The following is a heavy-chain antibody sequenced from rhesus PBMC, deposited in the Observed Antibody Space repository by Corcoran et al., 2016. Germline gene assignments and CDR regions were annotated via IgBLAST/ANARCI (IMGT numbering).Heavy chain of an antibody. Sequence: EVQLVESGGGLAKPGGSLRLSCAASGFTFSSYWMNWVRQAPGKGLEWVSALDSGGGSTYYADSVKGRCTISRDNSKNTLSLQMNSLRAEDTAVYYCANGAFKGNWNYPNFDYWGQGVLVTVSS. CDR3: ANGAFKGNWNYPNFDY. CDR2: LDSGGGST. CDR1: GFTFSSYW. J-gene: IGHJ4*01. D-gene: IGHD1-26*01. V-gene: IGHV3S25*01.